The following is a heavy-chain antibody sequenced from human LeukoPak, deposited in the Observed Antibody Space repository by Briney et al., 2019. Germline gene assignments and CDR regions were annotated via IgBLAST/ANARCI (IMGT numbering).Heavy chain of an antibody. CDR3: AKGLELHLRHWFDP. V-gene: IGHV3-30*18. D-gene: IGHD1-7*01. J-gene: IGHJ5*02. CDR1: GFTFSSYG. Sequence: PGGSLRLSCAASGFTFSSYGMHWVRQAPAKGLEWVAVISYDGSNKYYADSVKGRFTISRDNSKNTLYLQMNSLRAEDTAVYYCAKGLELHLRHWFDPWGQGTLVTVSS. CDR2: ISYDGSNK.